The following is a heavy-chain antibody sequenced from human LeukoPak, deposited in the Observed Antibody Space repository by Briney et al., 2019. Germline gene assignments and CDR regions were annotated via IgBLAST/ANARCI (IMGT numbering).Heavy chain of an antibody. D-gene: IGHD2-15*01. V-gene: IGHV3-48*03. J-gene: IGHJ4*02. CDR2: ISSSGSTM. CDR1: GFTFSSYE. Sequence: GGSLRLSCAASGFTFSSYEVNWVRQAPGKGLEWVSYISSSGSTMYYADSVKGRFTVSRDNAKNSLFLQMNSLRAEDTALYYCARSGAPTPDYWGQGTLVIVSS. CDR3: ARSGAPTPDY.